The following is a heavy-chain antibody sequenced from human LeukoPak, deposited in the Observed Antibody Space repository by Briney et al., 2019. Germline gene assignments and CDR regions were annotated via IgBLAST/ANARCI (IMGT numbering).Heavy chain of an antibody. CDR3: ARDMILSPYNWFDP. CDR2: IYTSGSS. V-gene: IGHV4-61*02. Sequence: SETLSLTCTVSGDSMSSGNNYWSWLRQPAGKGLEWIARIYTSGSSIYNPSLKSRVTISIDTSKNQFSLNLSSVTAADTAIYYCARDMILSPYNWFDPWGQGILVTVSS. D-gene: IGHD3-22*01. J-gene: IGHJ5*02. CDR1: GDSMSSGNNY.